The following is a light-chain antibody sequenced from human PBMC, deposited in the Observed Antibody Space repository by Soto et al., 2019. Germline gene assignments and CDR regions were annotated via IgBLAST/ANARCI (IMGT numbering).Light chain of an antibody. J-gene: IGKJ1*01. CDR2: GAP. CDR3: QEYNDWWT. Sequence: EMVMTQSPATLSVSPGERATLSCRASQSVRSNLAWYQQKPGQAPRLLIYGAPTRASGIPARFSGSGSGTEFTLPISGLKSEDFAVYYCQEYNDWWTFGQGTKVEIK. CDR1: QSVRSN. V-gene: IGKV3-15*01.